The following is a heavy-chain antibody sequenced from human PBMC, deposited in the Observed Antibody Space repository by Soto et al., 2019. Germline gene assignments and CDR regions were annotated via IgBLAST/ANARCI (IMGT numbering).Heavy chain of an antibody. J-gene: IGHJ4*02. V-gene: IGHV3-23*01. CDR2: ISGSGGST. CDR3: AKGRYPFWNPFDY. CDR1: GFTFSSYA. Sequence: PGGSMRLSCAASGFTFSSYAMXWVRQAPGKGLEWVSAISGSGGSTYYADSVKGRFTISRDNSKNTLYLQMNSLRAEDTAVYYCAKGRYPFWNPFDYWGQGTLVTVSS. D-gene: IGHD3-3*01.